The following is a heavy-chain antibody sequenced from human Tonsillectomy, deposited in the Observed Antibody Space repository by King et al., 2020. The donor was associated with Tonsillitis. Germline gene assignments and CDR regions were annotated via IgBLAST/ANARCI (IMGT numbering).Heavy chain of an antibody. CDR3: ARNGGNYGDPPLDY. V-gene: IGHV3-48*03. CDR2: ISSSGSTI. D-gene: IGHD4-17*01. CDR1: GFTFSSYE. Sequence: VQLVESGGGLVQPGGSLRLSCAASGFTFSSYEMNWVRQAPGKGLEWVSYISSSGSTIYYADSDKGRFTISRDNAKNSLYLQMNSLRAEDTAVYYCARNGGNYGDPPLDYWGQGTLVTVSS. J-gene: IGHJ4*02.